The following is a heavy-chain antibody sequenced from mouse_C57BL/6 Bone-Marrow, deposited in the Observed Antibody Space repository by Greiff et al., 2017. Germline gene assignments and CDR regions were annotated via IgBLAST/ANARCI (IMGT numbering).Heavy chain of an antibody. CDR2: ISNGGGST. D-gene: IGHD1-1*01. CDR3: ARHYGSSYYAMDY. V-gene: IGHV5-12*01. J-gene: IGHJ4*01. CDR1: GFTFSDYY. Sequence: EVQRVESGGGLVQPGGSLKLSCAASGFTFSDYYMYWVRQTPEKRLEWVAYISNGGGSTYYPDTVKGRFPISRDNAKNTLYLQMSRLKSEDTAMYYCARHYGSSYYAMDYWGQGTSVTVSS.